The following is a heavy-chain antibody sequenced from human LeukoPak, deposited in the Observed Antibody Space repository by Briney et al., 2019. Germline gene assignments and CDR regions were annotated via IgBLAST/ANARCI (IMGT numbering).Heavy chain of an antibody. CDR3: ARRDSSGYVY. J-gene: IGHJ4*02. D-gene: IGHD3-22*01. CDR1: GGSFSGYY. CDR2: INHSGST. Sequence: SETLSLTCAVYGGSFSGYYWSWIRQPPGKGLEWIGEINHSGSTNYNPSLKSRVTISVDTSKNQFSLKLSSVTAADTTVYYCARRDSSGYVYWGQGTLVTVSS. V-gene: IGHV4-34*01.